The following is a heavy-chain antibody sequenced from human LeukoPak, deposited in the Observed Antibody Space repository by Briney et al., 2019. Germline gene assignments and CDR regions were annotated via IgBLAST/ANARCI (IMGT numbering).Heavy chain of an antibody. CDR3: ARPRTGTKGGAFDI. J-gene: IGHJ3*02. CDR2: MYPGDSDI. D-gene: IGHD1-7*01. CDR1: GYSFFSYW. Sequence: GESLKISCKVSGYSFFSYWIGWVRQMPGKDLEWMGIMYPGDSDIRYSPSFQGQVTISVDKSINTAYLQWSSLKASDTAIYYCARPRTGTKGGAFDIRGQGTLVTVSS. V-gene: IGHV5-51*01.